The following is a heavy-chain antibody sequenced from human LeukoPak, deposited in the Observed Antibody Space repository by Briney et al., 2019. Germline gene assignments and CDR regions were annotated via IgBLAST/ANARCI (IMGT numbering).Heavy chain of an antibody. CDR1: GGSISSGGYS. Sequence: SETLSLTCAVSGGSISSGGYSWSWIRQPPGKGLEWIGYIYHSGSTNYNPSLKSRVTISVDTSKNQFSLKLSSVTAADTAVYYCARVPRGRWLQLIPPHARFDYWGQGTLVTVSS. CDR2: IYHSGST. J-gene: IGHJ4*02. V-gene: IGHV4-30-2*01. D-gene: IGHD5-24*01. CDR3: ARVPRGRWLQLIPPHARFDY.